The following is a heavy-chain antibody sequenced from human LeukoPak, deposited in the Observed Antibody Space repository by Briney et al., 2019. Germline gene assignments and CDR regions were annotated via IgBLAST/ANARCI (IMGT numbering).Heavy chain of an antibody. CDR1: GFTFSTYS. J-gene: IGHJ4*02. Sequence: GGSLRLSCAASGFTFSTYSMKWVRQAPGKGLEWVSYISDSSAMYYADSVRGRFTISRENDKNSLFLQMNSLRAEDTAVYYCAKDRAVAGILDYWGQGTLVTVSS. CDR3: AKDRAVAGILDY. CDR2: ISDSSAM. V-gene: IGHV3-48*01. D-gene: IGHD6-19*01.